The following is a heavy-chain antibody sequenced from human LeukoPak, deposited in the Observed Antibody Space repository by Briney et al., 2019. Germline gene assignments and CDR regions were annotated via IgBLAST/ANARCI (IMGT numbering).Heavy chain of an antibody. D-gene: IGHD3-10*01. CDR2: IKVDGSET. CDR3: ARLWVYLGAETFDY. J-gene: IGHJ4*02. Sequence: PGGSLRLSCAASGFTFSSYEMNWVRQAPGKGLEGVANIKVDGSETYYVDSVKGRFTISRDNAKNSLSLQMNSLRAEDTAVYYCARLWVYLGAETFDYWGQGTLVTVSS. V-gene: IGHV3-7*03. CDR1: GFTFSSYE.